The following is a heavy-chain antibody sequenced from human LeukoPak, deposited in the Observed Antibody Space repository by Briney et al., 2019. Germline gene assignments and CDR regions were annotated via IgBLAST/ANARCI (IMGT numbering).Heavy chain of an antibody. Sequence: SGGSLRLSCAASRFTFSSYAMSWVRQAPGKGLEWVSAISGSGGSTYYADSVKGRFTISRDNSKNTLYLQMNSLRAEDAAVYYCAKDPDFSGYYGMDVWGQGTTVTVSS. CDR1: RFTFSSYA. J-gene: IGHJ6*02. D-gene: IGHD3-10*01. CDR3: AKDPDFSGYYGMDV. CDR2: ISGSGGST. V-gene: IGHV3-23*01.